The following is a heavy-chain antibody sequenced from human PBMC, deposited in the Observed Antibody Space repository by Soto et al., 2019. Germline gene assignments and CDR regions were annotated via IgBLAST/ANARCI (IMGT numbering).Heavy chain of an antibody. Sequence: QVQLVESGGGLVKPGGSLRLSCAASGFIFSDYYMNWIRQSPAKGLEWVSQISSSGSHTKYADSVEGRFTISRDNAKNSVYLQMNSLRDEDTAVYYCTNLQHWGQGTLVTVSS. D-gene: IGHD1-1*01. CDR2: ISSSGSHT. V-gene: IGHV3-11*05. CDR1: GFIFSDYY. CDR3: TNLQH. J-gene: IGHJ4*02.